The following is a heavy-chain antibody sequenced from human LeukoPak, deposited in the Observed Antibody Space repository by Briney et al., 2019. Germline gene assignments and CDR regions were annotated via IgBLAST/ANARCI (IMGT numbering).Heavy chain of an antibody. V-gene: IGHV4-4*07. D-gene: IGHD6-25*01. CDR3: ARGYSSAWTGFDY. J-gene: IGHJ4*02. CDR1: SGSITSHY. CDR2: LSTTGSI. Sequence: KPSETLSLTCSVSSGSITSHYWSWIRQPAGKGLEWIGRLSTTGSINYNPSLQSRVTMSVDTSKNQLTLKLRSVTAADTAVYYCARGYSSAWTGFDYWGQGTLVTVSS.